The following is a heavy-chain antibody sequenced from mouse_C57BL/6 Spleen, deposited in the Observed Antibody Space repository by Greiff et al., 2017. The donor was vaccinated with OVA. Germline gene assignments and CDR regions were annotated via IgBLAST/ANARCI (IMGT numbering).Heavy chain of an antibody. CDR1: GFTFSDYY. J-gene: IGHJ3*01. CDR2: ISNGGGST. D-gene: IGHD4-1*01. CDR3: ASRLGFAY. V-gene: IGHV5-12*01. Sequence: EVQLVESGGGLVQPGGSLKLSCAASGFTFSDYYMYWVRQTPEKRLEWVAYISNGGGSTYYPDTVKGRFTISRDNAKNTLYLQMSRLQSEDTAMYYCASRLGFAYWGQGTLVTVSA.